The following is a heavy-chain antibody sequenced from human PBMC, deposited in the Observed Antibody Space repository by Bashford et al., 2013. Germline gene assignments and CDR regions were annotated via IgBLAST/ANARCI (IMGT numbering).Heavy chain of an antibody. CDR1: GFTFTSYH. V-gene: IGHV1-46*01. J-gene: IGHJ3*02. D-gene: IGHD3-3*01. CDR3: ARYYGGHYDFWSGYYRFKAFDI. Sequence: ASVKVSCKASGFTFTSYHIHWVRQAPGQGLEWMAIINPSGVTISYAQKFQGRVTLTRDSSTSTVYMELSSLRSEDTAVYYCARYYGGHYDFWSGYYRFKAFDIWGQGTSGHRLL. CDR2: INPSGVTI.